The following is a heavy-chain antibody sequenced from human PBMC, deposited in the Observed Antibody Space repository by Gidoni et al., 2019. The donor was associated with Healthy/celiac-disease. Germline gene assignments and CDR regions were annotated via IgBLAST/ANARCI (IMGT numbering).Heavy chain of an antibody. CDR3: ASSRPTNWGFL. V-gene: IGHV3-66*01. CDR2: SYSGGTT. Sequence: EVQLVESGGGLVRPGGSLRLSCADSGFPVSSNYMSWGRQAPGKVLEWVSVSYSGGTTYYADSVKGIFTISRDNSKNTLLLQMNSLRAEDTAVYDCASSRPTNWGFLWGQGTLVTVSS. D-gene: IGHD7-27*01. CDR1: GFPVSSNY. J-gene: IGHJ4*02.